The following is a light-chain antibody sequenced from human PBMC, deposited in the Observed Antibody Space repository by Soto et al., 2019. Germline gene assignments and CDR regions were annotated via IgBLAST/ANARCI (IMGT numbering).Light chain of an antibody. CDR1: QIVLYSSNNKNY. Sequence: DIVMTQSPDSLAVSLGERATINCKSSQIVLYSSNNKNYLAWYQQKPGQPPKLLIYWASTRESGVPDRFSGSGSGTDFTLTIRSLQAEDVAVYYCQQYYSTPLSTFGQGTTGDIK. J-gene: IGKJ1*01. CDR2: WAS. CDR3: QQYYSTPLST. V-gene: IGKV4-1*01.